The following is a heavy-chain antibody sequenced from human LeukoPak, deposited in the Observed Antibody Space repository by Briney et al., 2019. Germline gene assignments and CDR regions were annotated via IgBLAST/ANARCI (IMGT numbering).Heavy chain of an antibody. CDR3: ARDICPRVESFDY. J-gene: IGHJ4*02. CDR1: GYTFTDYF. V-gene: IGHV1-2*02. Sequence: ASVRVSCKASGYTFTDYFLHWVRQAPGQGLEWMGWIGPDSGATNYAQKFRGKVTMTRDTSINTAYMEVSSLSSDDTAVYYCARDICPRVESFDYWGQGTLVTVSS. D-gene: IGHD3-3*01. CDR2: IGPDSGAT.